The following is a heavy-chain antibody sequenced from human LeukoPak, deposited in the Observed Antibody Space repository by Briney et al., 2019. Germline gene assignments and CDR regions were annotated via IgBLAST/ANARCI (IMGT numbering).Heavy chain of an antibody. Sequence: SETLSLTCTVSGVSISSSSYYWGWIRQPPGKGLEWIGSIYYSGSTYYNPSLKSRVTISVDTSKNQFSLKLSSVTAADTAVYYCAGDLFTSGWFDPWGQGTLVTVSS. CDR3: AGDLFTSGWFDP. J-gene: IGHJ5*02. D-gene: IGHD2-21*02. V-gene: IGHV4-39*01. CDR1: GVSISSSSYY. CDR2: IYYSGST.